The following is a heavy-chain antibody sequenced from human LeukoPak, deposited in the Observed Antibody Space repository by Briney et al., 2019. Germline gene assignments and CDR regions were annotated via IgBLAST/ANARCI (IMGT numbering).Heavy chain of an antibody. Sequence: GESLKISCKGSGYSFSKYWIGWVRQMPGKGLGWMGIIYPGDSDTRYSPSFQGQVTISADKSISTAYLQWSSLKASDTAMYYCARRAAMAGALNIWGQGTMVTVSS. CDR3: ARRAAMAGALNI. J-gene: IGHJ3*02. V-gene: IGHV5-51*01. CDR2: IYPGDSDT. D-gene: IGHD6-19*01. CDR1: GYSFSKYW.